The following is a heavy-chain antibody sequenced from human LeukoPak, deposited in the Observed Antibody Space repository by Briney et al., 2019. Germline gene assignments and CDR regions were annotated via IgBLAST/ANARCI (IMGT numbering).Heavy chain of an antibody. CDR2: ISSSSSYI. CDR1: GFTFSSYS. J-gene: IGHJ5*02. V-gene: IGHV3-21*01. D-gene: IGHD6-6*01. Sequence: PGGSLRLSCAASGFTFSSYSMNWVRQAPGKGLEWVSSISSSSSYIYYADSVKGRFTISRDNAKNSLYPQMNSLRAEDTAVYYCARDIIAARPGNWFDPWGQGTLVTVSS. CDR3: ARDIIAARPGNWFDP.